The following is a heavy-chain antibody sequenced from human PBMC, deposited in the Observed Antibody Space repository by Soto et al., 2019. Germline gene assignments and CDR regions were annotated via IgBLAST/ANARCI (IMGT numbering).Heavy chain of an antibody. V-gene: IGHV4-4*02. CDR2: IHHTGSTT. Sequence: ASETLSLTCAVSGGSISTNDWWTWVRQPPGKGLEWIGDIHHTGSTTNYSPSLQSRVTVSIDXXXXXXXXXXXXXXXXXXXXYYCATRDCTNNVCHFPWGXXTLXXXS. J-gene: IGHJ5*02. CDR3: ATRDCTNNVCHFP. CDR1: GGSISTNDW. D-gene: IGHD2-8*01.